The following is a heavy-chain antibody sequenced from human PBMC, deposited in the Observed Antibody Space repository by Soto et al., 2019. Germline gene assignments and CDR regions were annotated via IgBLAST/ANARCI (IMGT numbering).Heavy chain of an antibody. V-gene: IGHV4-34*01. D-gene: IGHD3-10*01. Sequence: QVQLQQWGAGLLKPSETLSLTCAVYGGSFSGYYWSWIRQPPGKGLEWIGEINHSGSTNYHPSLRSRVTISVDTSTNQSSLKLSSVTAADTAVDYCARGYGRNFDYWGQGTLVTVSS. J-gene: IGHJ4*02. CDR2: INHSGST. CDR1: GGSFSGYY. CDR3: ARGYGRNFDY.